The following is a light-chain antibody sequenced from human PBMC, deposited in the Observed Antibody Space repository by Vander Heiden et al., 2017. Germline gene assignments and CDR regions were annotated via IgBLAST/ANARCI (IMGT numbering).Light chain of an antibody. V-gene: IGKV1-39*01. CDR2: AVS. CDR3: QQSDSNPRT. J-gene: IGKJ2*01. Sequence: DIHMTLFRSYLSASLGARVTIPCRASQSIGSYLNRYQQKPGKAPKLLIYAVSSLQSGVPSRSSGRGSATDFTLTISRLQPADFPTYYCQQSDSNPRTLGQGTKLEIK. CDR1: QSIGSY.